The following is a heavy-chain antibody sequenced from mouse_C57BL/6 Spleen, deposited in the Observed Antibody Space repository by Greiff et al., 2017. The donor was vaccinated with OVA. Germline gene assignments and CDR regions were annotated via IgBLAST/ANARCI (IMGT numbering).Heavy chain of an antibody. D-gene: IGHD2-4*01. CDR2: ITPHYGIT. CDR1: GYSFTDYY. J-gene: IGHJ4*01. V-gene: IGHV1-39*01. CDR3: ARYDYDSEMDD. Sequence: VQLQPSGPELVKPGASVKLSCKASGYSFTDYYMTWVKQSTGTSLAWLGVITPHYGITSYNQKFKGKATLTVDQSSSTTYMQLNGLTSEDSAVNYCARYDYDSEMDDWGQGTSVTVSS.